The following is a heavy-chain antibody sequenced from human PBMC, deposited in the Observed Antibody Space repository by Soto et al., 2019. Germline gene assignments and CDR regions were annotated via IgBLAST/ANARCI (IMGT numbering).Heavy chain of an antibody. CDR1: GFTFSSYA. Sequence: EVQLLESGGGLVQPGGSLRLYCVASGFTFSSYAMSWVRQAPGRGLEWVSGISGTGTNTYYADSVKGRFTISRDNSKNTVYLQMNSLRAEDTAVYFCAKDQIAVACSTFDFWGHGTRVTVSS. CDR3: AKDQIAVACSTFDF. CDR2: ISGTGTNT. D-gene: IGHD6-19*01. J-gene: IGHJ4*01. V-gene: IGHV3-23*01.